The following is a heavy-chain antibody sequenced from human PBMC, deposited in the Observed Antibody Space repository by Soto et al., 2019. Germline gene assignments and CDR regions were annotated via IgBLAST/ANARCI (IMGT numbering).Heavy chain of an antibody. J-gene: IGHJ1*01. CDR2: IFWNDDK. CDR3: ADVTVAGTVGYFQH. CDR1: GFSLSTSGVG. D-gene: IGHD6-19*01. Sequence: QITLKESGPTLVKPTQTLTLTCTFSGFSLSTSGVGVGWIRQPPGKALEWLALIFWNDDKRYNPSLKRRFTLIKLTSXNQVVFTMTNMDPVDTATYYCADVTVAGTVGYFQHWGQGTLVTVSS. V-gene: IGHV2-5*01.